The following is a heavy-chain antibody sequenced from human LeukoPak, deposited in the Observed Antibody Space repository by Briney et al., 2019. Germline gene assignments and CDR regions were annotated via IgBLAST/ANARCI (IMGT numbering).Heavy chain of an antibody. Sequence: SVKVSCKASGGTFNSYVIGWVRQAPGQGLEWMGGIIPIFGTANYAQKFQGRVTITADESTSTAYMELSSLRFEDTAVYYCARGPLRFLGGIDYWGQGTLVTVFS. J-gene: IGHJ4*02. V-gene: IGHV1-69*13. CDR1: GGTFNSYV. CDR3: ARGPLRFLGGIDY. CDR2: IIPIFGTA. D-gene: IGHD3-3*01.